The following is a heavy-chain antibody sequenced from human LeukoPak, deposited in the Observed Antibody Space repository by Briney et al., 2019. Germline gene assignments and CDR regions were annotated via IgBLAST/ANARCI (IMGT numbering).Heavy chain of an antibody. V-gene: IGHV4-30-2*01. CDR1: GGSISSGGSS. Sequence: SQTLSLTCAVSGGSISSGGSSWSWIRQPPGKGLEWIGYIYHSGSTYYNPSLKSRVTISVDWSKNQFSLNLNSVTAADTAVYYCARGLRFLVVWGQGTTVTVSS. CDR3: ARGLRFLVV. D-gene: IGHD3-3*01. CDR2: IYHSGST. J-gene: IGHJ6*02.